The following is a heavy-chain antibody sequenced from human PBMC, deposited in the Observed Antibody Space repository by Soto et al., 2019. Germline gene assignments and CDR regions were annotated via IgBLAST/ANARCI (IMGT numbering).Heavy chain of an antibody. J-gene: IGHJ4*02. V-gene: IGHV3-23*01. CDR1: GFTFSSYA. CDR2: ISGSGGST. D-gene: IGHD6-19*01. Sequence: EVQLLESGGGLVQPGGSLRLSCAASGFTFSSYAMTWVRQAPGKGLEWVSVISGSGGSTYYADSVKGRFTISRDNSKNTLYLQMNSLRAEDRAVYYCARRSSGWYFDYWGQGTLVTVSS. CDR3: ARRSSGWYFDY.